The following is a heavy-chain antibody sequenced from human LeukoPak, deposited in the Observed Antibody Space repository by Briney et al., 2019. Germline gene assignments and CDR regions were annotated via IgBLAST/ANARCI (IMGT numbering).Heavy chain of an antibody. J-gene: IGHJ4*02. CDR3: ARDSVYDSSGYPLNDY. Sequence: GGSLRLSCAASGFTFSSYWMSWVRQAPGKGLEWVANIKQDGSEKYYVDSVKGRFTISRDNAKNSLYLQMNSLRAEDTAVYYCARDSVYDSSGYPLNDYWGQGTLVTVSS. V-gene: IGHV3-7*01. D-gene: IGHD3-22*01. CDR1: GFTFSSYW. CDR2: IKQDGSEK.